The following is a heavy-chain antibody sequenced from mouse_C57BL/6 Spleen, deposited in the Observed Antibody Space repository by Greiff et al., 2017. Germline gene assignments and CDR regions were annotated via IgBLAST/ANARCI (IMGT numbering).Heavy chain of an antibody. CDR2: IDPSDSET. D-gene: IGHD1-1*01. J-gene: IGHJ2*01. Sequence: VQLQQPGAELVRPGSSVKLSCKASGYTFTSYWMHWVKQRPIQGLEWIGNIDPSDSETPYNQKFKDKATLTVDKSSSTAYMHLSSLTSEDSAVYYCAREGSSYLDCWGQGTTLTVSS. CDR3: AREGSSYLDC. V-gene: IGHV1-52*01. CDR1: GYTFTSYW.